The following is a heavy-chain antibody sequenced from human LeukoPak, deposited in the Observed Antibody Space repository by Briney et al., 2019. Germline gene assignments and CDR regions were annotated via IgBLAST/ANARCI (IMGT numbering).Heavy chain of an antibody. J-gene: IGHJ4*02. CDR2: IIPILGIA. V-gene: IGHV1-69*04. Sequence: GALVKVSCKASGGTFSSYAISWVRQAPGQGLEWMGRIIPILGIANYAQKFQGRVTITADKSTSTAYMELSSLRSEDTAVYYCASGGQWPPSLHYWGQGTLVTVSS. CDR1: GGTFSSYA. D-gene: IGHD3-16*01. CDR3: ASGGQWPPSLHY.